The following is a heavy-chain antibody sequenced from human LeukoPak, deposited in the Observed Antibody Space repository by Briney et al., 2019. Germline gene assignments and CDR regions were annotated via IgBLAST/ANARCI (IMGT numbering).Heavy chain of an antibody. CDR2: ISAYNGNT. Sequence: ASVKVPCKASGYTFTSYGISWVRQAPGQGLEWMGWISAYNGNTNYAQKLQGRVTMTTDTSTSTAYMELRSLRSDDTAVYYCARGRDSSGWFEYYGMDVWGQGTTVTVSS. J-gene: IGHJ6*02. V-gene: IGHV1-18*01. CDR1: GYTFTSYG. D-gene: IGHD6-19*01. CDR3: ARGRDSSGWFEYYGMDV.